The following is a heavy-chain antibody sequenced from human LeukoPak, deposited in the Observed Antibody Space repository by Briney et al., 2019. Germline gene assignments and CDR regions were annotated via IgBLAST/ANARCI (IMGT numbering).Heavy chain of an antibody. V-gene: IGHV3-53*01. CDR1: GFTVSSNY. D-gene: IGHD3-22*01. CDR2: IYSGGST. CDR3: ASAGHYYDSSGYGGLFDY. J-gene: IGHJ4*02. Sequence: GGSLRLSCAASGFTVSSNYMSWVRQAPGKGLEGGSVIYSGGSTYYADSVKGRFTISRDNSKNTLYLQMNSLRAEDTAVYYCASAGHYYDSSGYGGLFDYWGQGTLVTVSS.